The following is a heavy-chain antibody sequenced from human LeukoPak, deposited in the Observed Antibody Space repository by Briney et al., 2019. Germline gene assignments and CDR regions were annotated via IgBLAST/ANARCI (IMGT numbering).Heavy chain of an antibody. CDR3: AREPYYDSSGYYGYFDY. J-gene: IGHJ4*02. V-gene: IGHV4-38-2*02. CDR2: IYHSGST. CDR1: GYSISSGYY. D-gene: IGHD3-22*01. Sequence: SETLSLTCTVSGYSISSGYYWGWIRQPPGKGLEWIGSIYHSGSTYYNPSLKSRVTISADTSKNQFSLKLSSVTAADTAVYYCAREPYYDSSGYYGYFDYWGQGTLVTVSS.